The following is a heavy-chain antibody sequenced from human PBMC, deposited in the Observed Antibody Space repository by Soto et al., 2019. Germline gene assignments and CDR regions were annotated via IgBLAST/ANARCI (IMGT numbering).Heavy chain of an antibody. D-gene: IGHD1-26*01. CDR3: ARGGGSDSFDY. CDR1: GASITYGGYS. V-gene: IGHV4-30-2*01. CDR2: INHLETT. J-gene: IGHJ4*02. Sequence: QLQLHESGSGLVKPSQTLSLTCTVSGASITYGGYSWSWIRQTPGKGLEWIGYINHLETTFYNPSLEHLLTLSIDRAKNQFSLNLNSISAADRAVYFCARGGGSDSFDYWGQGILVTVSS.